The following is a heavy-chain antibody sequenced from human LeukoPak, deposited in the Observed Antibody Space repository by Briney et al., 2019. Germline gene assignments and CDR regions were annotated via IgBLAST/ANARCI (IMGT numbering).Heavy chain of an antibody. J-gene: IGHJ4*02. CDR2: IKNSGDRT. Sequence: QTGGSLRLSCAASGFTFSRYSMHWVRQAPGKGLEYVSAIKNSGDRTYYAKSVEGRFTISRDNSKNTLYLQMGSLRADDMAVYYCARVGDNNFFDYWGQGTLVTVSS. V-gene: IGHV3-64*01. CDR3: ARVGDNNFFDY. CDR1: GFTFSRYS. D-gene: IGHD2-21*02.